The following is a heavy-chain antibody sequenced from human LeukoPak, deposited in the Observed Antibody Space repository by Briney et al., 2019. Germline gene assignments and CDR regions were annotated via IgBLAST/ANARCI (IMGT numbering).Heavy chain of an antibody. CDR3: ARADYDFWSGYSGLFWFDP. V-gene: IGHV4-61*02. Sequence: PSETLSLTCTVSGGSISSGSYYWRWIRQPAGKGLEWIGRIYTSGSTHYNPSLKSRVTISVDTSKNQFSLKLSSVTAADTAVYYCARADYDFWSGYSGLFWFDPWGQGTLVTVSS. D-gene: IGHD3-3*01. CDR1: GGSISSGSYY. CDR2: IYTSGST. J-gene: IGHJ5*02.